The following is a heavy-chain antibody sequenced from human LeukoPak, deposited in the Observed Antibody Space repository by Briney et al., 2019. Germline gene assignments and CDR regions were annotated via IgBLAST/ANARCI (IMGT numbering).Heavy chain of an antibody. CDR3: ARHYSSSWSTLYYYYYYMDV. V-gene: IGHV4-39*01. J-gene: IGHJ6*03. CDR1: GGSISSSSYY. CDR2: IYYSGST. D-gene: IGHD6-13*01. Sequence: SETLSLTCTVSGGSISSSSYYWGWIRQPPGKGLEWIGSIYYSGSTYYNPSLKSRVTISVDTSKNQFSLKLSSVTAADTAVYYCARHYSSSWSTLYYYYYYMDVWGKGTTVTISS.